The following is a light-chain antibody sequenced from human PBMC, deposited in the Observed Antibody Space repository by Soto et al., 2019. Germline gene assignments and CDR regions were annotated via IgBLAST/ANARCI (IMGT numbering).Light chain of an antibody. CDR1: QSVSSN. V-gene: IGKV3-15*01. J-gene: IGKJ4*01. CDR3: QQNNNLPLT. CDR2: GAS. Sequence: EIVMTQSPATLSVSPGERATLSCRASQSVSSNLAWYQQKPGQAPRLLIYGASTRATGIPARFSGSGSGTEFTLTISSLQSEDFALSYCQQNNNLPLTFGGGTKVEI.